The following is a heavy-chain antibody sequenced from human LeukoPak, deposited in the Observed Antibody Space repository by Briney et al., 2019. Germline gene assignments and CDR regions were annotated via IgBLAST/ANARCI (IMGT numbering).Heavy chain of an antibody. CDR3: ARTYYDFWSGYYPYYYYGMDV. Sequence: GRSLRLSCAASGFTFSSYAMHWVRQAPGKGLEWVAVISYDGSNKYYADSVKGRFTISRDNSKNTLYLQMNSLRAEDTAVYYCARTYYDFWSGYYPYYYYGMDVWGQGTTVTVPS. D-gene: IGHD3-3*01. V-gene: IGHV3-30-3*01. CDR2: ISYDGSNK. J-gene: IGHJ6*02. CDR1: GFTFSSYA.